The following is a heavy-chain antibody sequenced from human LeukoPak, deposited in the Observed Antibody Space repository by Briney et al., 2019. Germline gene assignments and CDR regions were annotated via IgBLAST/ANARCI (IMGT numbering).Heavy chain of an antibody. J-gene: IGHJ6*02. D-gene: IGHD2-15*01. Sequence: GGSLRLSCAASGFTFNDYWMHWVRHAPGQGLVWVSRINTDGSRIYYADSVKGRFTISRDNSKNTLYLQMNSLRAEDTAVYYCARVRVGYCSGGSCPGSGMDVWGQGTTVTVSS. V-gene: IGHV3-74*01. CDR3: ARVRVGYCSGGSCPGSGMDV. CDR2: INTDGSRI. CDR1: GFTFNDYW.